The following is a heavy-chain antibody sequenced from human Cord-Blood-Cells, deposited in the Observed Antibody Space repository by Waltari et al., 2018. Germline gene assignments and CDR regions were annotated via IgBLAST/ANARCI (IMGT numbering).Heavy chain of an antibody. J-gene: IGHJ4*02. CDR2: IKQDGSEK. CDR1: GFPFSRYW. V-gene: IGHV3-7*01. Sequence: EVQLVESGGGLVQPGGSLRLSCAASGFPFSRYWLSWVRQAPGKGLGWVANIKQDGSEKYYVDSVKGRFTISRDNAKNSLYLQMNSLRAEDTAVYYCARYSSYDPFDYWGQGTLVTVSS. D-gene: IGHD6-6*01. CDR3: ARYSSYDPFDY.